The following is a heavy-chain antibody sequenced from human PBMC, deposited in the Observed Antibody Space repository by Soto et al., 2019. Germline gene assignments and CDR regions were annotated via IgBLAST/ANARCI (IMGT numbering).Heavy chain of an antibody. CDR1: GGTFSSYA. CDR3: ASTYYDSSGYYYNGMDV. J-gene: IGHJ6*02. CDR2: IIPTFGTA. V-gene: IGHV1-69*13. D-gene: IGHD3-22*01. Sequence: ASVKVSCKASGGTFSSYAISWVRQAPGQGLEWMGGIIPTFGTANYAQKFQGRVTITADESTSTAYMELSSLRSEDTAVYYCASTYYDSSGYYYNGMDVWGQGTTVTVSS.